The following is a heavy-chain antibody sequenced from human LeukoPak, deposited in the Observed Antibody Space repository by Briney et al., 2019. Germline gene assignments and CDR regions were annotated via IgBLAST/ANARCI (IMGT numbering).Heavy chain of an antibody. CDR3: AREGLVCSSASCYLAVFDI. J-gene: IGHJ3*02. CDR2: ISTSGSTI. D-gene: IGHD2-2*01. CDR1: GFTFSSYE. V-gene: IGHV3-48*03. Sequence: GGSLRLSCAASGFTFSSYEMNWVRQAPGQGLEWVSYISTSGSTIYYADSVKGRFTMSRDNAKKSLYLQMNSLRAEDTAVYYCAREGLVCSSASCYLAVFDIWGQGTMVTVSS.